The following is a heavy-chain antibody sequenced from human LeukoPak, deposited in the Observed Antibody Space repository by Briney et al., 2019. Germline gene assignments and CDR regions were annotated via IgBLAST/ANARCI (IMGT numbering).Heavy chain of an antibody. Sequence: SVKVSCKASEGTFSSYAISWVRQAPGQGLEWMGRIIPILGIANYAQKFQGRVTITADKSTSTAYMELSSLRSEDTAVYYCARGTSGYSSSYFDYWGQGTLVTVSS. V-gene: IGHV1-69*04. J-gene: IGHJ4*02. CDR2: IIPILGIA. D-gene: IGHD6-13*01. CDR1: EGTFSSYA. CDR3: ARGTSGYSSSYFDY.